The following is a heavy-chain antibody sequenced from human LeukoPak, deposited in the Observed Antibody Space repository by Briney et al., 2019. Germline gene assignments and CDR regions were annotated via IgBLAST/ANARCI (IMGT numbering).Heavy chain of an antibody. D-gene: IGHD3-10*01. J-gene: IGHJ4*02. CDR2: IYYSGST. CDR1: GGSISIYY. Sequence: PSETLSLTCTDSGGSISIYYWSWIRQPPGKGLEWIGYIYYSGSTNYNPSLKSRVTISVDTSKNQFSLKVSSVTAADTAVYYCARGGHVWFGELQFDYWGQGTLVTVSS. CDR3: ARGGHVWFGELQFDY. V-gene: IGHV4-59*01.